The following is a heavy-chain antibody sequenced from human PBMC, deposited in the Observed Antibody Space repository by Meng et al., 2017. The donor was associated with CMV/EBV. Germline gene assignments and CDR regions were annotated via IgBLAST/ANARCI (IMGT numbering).Heavy chain of an antibody. V-gene: IGHV3-30*02. J-gene: IGHJ6*02. CDR3: AKGPYCSSTSCYYYYYGMDV. Sequence: GGSLRLSCAASGFTFSSYGMHWVRQAPGKGLGWVAFIRYDGSNKYYADSVKGRFTISRDNSKNTLYLQMNSLRAEDTAVYYCAKGPYCSSTSCYYYYYGMDVWGQGTTVTVSS. CDR2: IRYDGSNK. D-gene: IGHD2-2*01. CDR1: GFTFSSYG.